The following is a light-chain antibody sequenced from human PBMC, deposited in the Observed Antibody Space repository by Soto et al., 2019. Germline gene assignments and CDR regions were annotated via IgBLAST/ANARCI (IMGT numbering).Light chain of an antibody. J-gene: IGKJ4*01. CDR3: QHYNNYLLT. V-gene: IGKV1-5*03. Sequence: DIQMTQSPSTLSASVGDRVIITCRASQTISSWLAWYQQKPGKAPKLLIYKASSLESGVPSRFSGSGSGTEFTLTISSLQPDDFATYYCQHYNNYLLTFGRGTKVDIK. CDR1: QTISSW. CDR2: KAS.